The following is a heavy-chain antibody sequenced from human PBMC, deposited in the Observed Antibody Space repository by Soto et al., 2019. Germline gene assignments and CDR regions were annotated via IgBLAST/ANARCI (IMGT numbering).Heavy chain of an antibody. J-gene: IGHJ6*02. Sequence: QVQLVESGGGVVQPGRSLRLSCAASGFTFSSYGMHWVRQAPGKGLEWVAVISYDGSNKYYADSVKGRFTIYRDNSKNTLYLQMNNLRAEDTAVYYCAKDRRPNYYYGIDVWGQGTTVTVSS. CDR3: AKDRRPNYYYGIDV. CDR2: ISYDGSNK. V-gene: IGHV3-30*18. CDR1: GFTFSSYG. D-gene: IGHD6-25*01.